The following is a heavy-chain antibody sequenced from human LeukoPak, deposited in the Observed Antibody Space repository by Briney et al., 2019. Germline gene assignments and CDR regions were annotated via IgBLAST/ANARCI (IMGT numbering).Heavy chain of an antibody. CDR2: IYYSGST. J-gene: IGHJ5*02. CDR3: ARGKVRGVFDP. V-gene: IGHV4-30-4*01. Sequence: PSQTLSLTCTVSGGSISSGAYYWSWIRQPPGKGLEWIGYIYYSGSTYYNPSLKSRVTISVDTSKNQFSLKLSSVTAADTAVYYCARGKVRGVFDPWGQGTLVTVSS. CDR1: GGSISSGAYY. D-gene: IGHD3-10*01.